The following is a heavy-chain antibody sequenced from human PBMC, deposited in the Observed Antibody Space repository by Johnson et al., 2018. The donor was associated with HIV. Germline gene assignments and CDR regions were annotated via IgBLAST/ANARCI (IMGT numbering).Heavy chain of an antibody. CDR2: INWHGGST. D-gene: IGHD3-10*01. CDR3: ARDPIAFRNYYCSGSAFDI. CDR1: GFTFDDYG. V-gene: IGHV3-20*01. Sequence: VQLVESGGGVVQPGRSLRLSCATSGFTFDDYGMSWVRQAPGKGLEWVSGINWHGGSTGYADSVKGRFTISRDNSKNTLYLQMNSLRPEDTAVYHCARDPIAFRNYYCSGSAFDIWGQGTMVTVSS. J-gene: IGHJ3*02.